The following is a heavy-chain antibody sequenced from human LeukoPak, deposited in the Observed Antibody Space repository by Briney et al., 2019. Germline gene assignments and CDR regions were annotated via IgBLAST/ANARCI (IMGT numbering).Heavy chain of an antibody. V-gene: IGHV3-23*01. J-gene: IGHJ4*02. Sequence: GGSLRLSCAASGFTFSSFAMSWVRQAPGKGLEWVSGISRSGGSTYYADSVKGRFTISRDNSKNTLYLQMNSLRAEDTAVYYCAKASHVYSSGWSFDYWGQGTLVTVSS. D-gene: IGHD6-19*01. CDR3: AKASHVYSSGWSFDY. CDR1: GFTFSSFA. CDR2: ISRSGGST.